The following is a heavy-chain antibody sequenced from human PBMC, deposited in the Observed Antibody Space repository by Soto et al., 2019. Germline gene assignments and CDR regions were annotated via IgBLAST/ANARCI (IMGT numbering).Heavy chain of an antibody. D-gene: IGHD6-19*01. CDR1: GFTSS. CDR3: ANILVGQWLVAGGY. Sequence: EVQILESGGALIQPGGSLRLSCAASGFTSSMTWVRQAPGKGLEWVSASDFSGRLTYYADSVKGRFTIFRDTSVNTLLLQMNSLRTEDTAVYYCANILVGQWLVAGGYWGPGTLVTVSS. CDR2: SDFSGRLT. V-gene: IGHV3-23*01. J-gene: IGHJ4*02.